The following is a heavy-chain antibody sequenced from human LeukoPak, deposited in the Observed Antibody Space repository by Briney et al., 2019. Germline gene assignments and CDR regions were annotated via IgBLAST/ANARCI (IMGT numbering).Heavy chain of an antibody. CDR2: IYYSGST. Sequence: PSETLSLTCSVSGGSIRSSSYYWGWIRQPPGKGLEWIGSIYYSGSTYYNPSLESRVTISVDTSKNQFSLKLSSVTAADTAVYYCARDGVLGRYSSGWYYFDYWGQGTLVTVSS. CDR3: ARDGVLGRYSSGWYYFDY. J-gene: IGHJ4*02. CDR1: GGSIRSSSYY. V-gene: IGHV4-39*07. D-gene: IGHD6-19*01.